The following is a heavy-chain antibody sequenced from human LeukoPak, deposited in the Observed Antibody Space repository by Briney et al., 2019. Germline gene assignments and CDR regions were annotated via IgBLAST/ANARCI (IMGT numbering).Heavy chain of an antibody. D-gene: IGHD6-19*01. CDR2: XXXXSGSI. J-gene: IGHJ4*02. Sequence: GRSLRLSCAASGCTXDXYAMHCVRQAPGKGLXXXXXXXXXSGSIDDXXXXXXXXTIXXDHAKNSLYLQMNSLSVEDRAFYYCAKDNRRHYTSGPNPDSLHWGQGALVTVSS. CDR1: GCTXDXYA. V-gene: IGHV3-9*01. CDR3: AKDNRRHYTSGPNPDSLH.